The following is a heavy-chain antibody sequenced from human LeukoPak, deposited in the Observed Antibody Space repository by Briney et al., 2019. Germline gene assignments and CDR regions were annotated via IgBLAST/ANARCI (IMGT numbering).Heavy chain of an antibody. J-gene: IGHJ3*02. CDR3: ARGSVVVPARDAFDI. CDR2: IYYSGSA. D-gene: IGHD2-2*01. CDR1: SGSISGNNFY. V-gene: IGHV4-39*02. Sequence: SETLSLTCTVSSGSISGNNFYWGWIRQPPGKGLEWIGSIYYSGSAYYNPSLRSRVTISIDTAKNHFALKLSSVTAADTAVYYCARGSVVVPARDAFDIWGQGTMVTVSS.